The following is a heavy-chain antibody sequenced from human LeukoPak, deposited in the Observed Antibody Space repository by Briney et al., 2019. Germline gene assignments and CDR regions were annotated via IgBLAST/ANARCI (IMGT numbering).Heavy chain of an antibody. D-gene: IGHD5-18*01. CDR3: VTDSGYSYENYYYGMDV. CDR1: GYTLTELS. CDR2: FDPEDGET. V-gene: IGHV1-24*01. Sequence: ASVKLSCKVSGYTLTELSMHWVRQAPGKGLEWMGGFDPEDGETIYAQKFQGRVTMTEDTSTDTAYMELSSLRSEDTAVYYCVTDSGYSYENYYYGMDVWGQGTTVTVSS. J-gene: IGHJ6*02.